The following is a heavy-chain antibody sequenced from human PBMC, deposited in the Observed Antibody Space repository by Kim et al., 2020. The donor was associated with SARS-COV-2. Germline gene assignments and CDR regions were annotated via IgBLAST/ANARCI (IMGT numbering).Heavy chain of an antibody. CDR2: IHYSGST. Sequence: SETLSLTCSVSGDSISSSTFYWGWIRQPPGKVLECIGAIHYSGSTYSNPSLKSRVTISIDTSKNQFSLNLNSVTAADTAVYYCARHADYWGQGTLVTVSS. J-gene: IGHJ4*02. CDR1: GDSISSSTFY. CDR3: ARHADY. V-gene: IGHV4-39*01.